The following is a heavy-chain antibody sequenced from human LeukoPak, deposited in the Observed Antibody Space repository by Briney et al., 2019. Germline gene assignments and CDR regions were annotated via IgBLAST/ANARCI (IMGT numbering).Heavy chain of an antibody. Sequence: SETLSLTCAVSGGSISSYYWSWIRQPPGKGLEWIGYIYYSGSTNYNPSLKSRVTISVDTSKNQFSLKLSSVTAADTAVYYCARSSPPITMIVVVMLGDAFDIWGQGTMVTVSS. D-gene: IGHD3-22*01. CDR2: IYYSGST. J-gene: IGHJ3*02. CDR3: ARSSPPITMIVVVMLGDAFDI. CDR1: GGSISSYY. V-gene: IGHV4-59*01.